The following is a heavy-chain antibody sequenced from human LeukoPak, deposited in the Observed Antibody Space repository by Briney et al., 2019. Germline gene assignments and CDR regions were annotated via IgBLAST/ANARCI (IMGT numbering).Heavy chain of an antibody. CDR2: IYHSGST. J-gene: IGHJ4*02. CDR3: ARAAAAGGNYFDY. Sequence: SETLSLTSAVSGGSISSGGYSWSWIRQPPGKGLEWIGYIYHSGSTYYNPSLKSRVTISVDRSKNQFSLKLSSVTAADTAVYYCARAAAAGGNYFDYWGQGTLVTVSS. D-gene: IGHD6-13*01. V-gene: IGHV4-30-2*01. CDR1: GGSISSGGYS.